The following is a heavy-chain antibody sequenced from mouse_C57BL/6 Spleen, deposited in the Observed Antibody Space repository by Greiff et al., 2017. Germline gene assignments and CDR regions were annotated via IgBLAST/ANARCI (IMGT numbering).Heavy chain of an antibody. Sequence: QVQLQQPGAELVMPGASVKLSCKASGYTFTSYWMHWVKQRPGQGLEWIGEIDPSDSYTNYNQKFKGKSTLTVDKSSSTAYMQLSSLTSEDSAVDYCAVYDYGEGVAMDYWGQGTSVTVSS. CDR3: AVYDYGEGVAMDY. D-gene: IGHD2-4*01. J-gene: IGHJ4*01. CDR1: GYTFTSYW. CDR2: IDPSDSYT. V-gene: IGHV1-69*01.